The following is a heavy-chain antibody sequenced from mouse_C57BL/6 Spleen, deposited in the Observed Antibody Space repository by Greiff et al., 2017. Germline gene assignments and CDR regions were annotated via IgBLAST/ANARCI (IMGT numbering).Heavy chain of an antibody. V-gene: IGHV5-6*01. CDR3: ARQDYDGAWFAY. CDR1: GFTFSSYG. D-gene: IGHD2-4*01. CDR2: ISSGGSYT. J-gene: IGHJ3*01. Sequence: EVQVVESGGDLVKPGGSLKLSCAASGFTFSSYGMSWVRQTPDKRLEWVATISSGGSYTYYPDSVQGRFTISRDNAKNTLYLQMSSLKSEDTAMYYCARQDYDGAWFAYWGQGTLVTVSA.